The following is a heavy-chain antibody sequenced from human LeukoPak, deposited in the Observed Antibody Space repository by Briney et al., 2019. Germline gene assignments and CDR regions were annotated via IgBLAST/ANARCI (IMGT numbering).Heavy chain of an antibody. CDR1: GFTFSSYG. CDR3: ARALAALDLFDS. CDR2: ISYDGSNK. D-gene: IGHD3/OR15-3a*01. J-gene: IGHJ4*02. Sequence: GRSLRLSCAASGFTFSSYGMHWVRQAPAKGLDWVAVISYDGSNKYYADSVKGRFTISRDNSKNTLYLQMNILRAEDTAVYYCARALAALDLFDSWGQGTLVTVSS. V-gene: IGHV3-30*03.